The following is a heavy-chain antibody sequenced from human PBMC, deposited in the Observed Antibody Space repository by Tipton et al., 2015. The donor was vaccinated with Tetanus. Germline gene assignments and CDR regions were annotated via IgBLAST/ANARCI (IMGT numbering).Heavy chain of an antibody. CDR1: GFTFSSYG. V-gene: IGHV3-33*01. CDR3: AREWGLDTAMTDLILDY. CDR2: IWYDGSNK. J-gene: IGHJ4*02. D-gene: IGHD5-18*01. Sequence: SLRLSCAASGFTFSSYGMHWVRQAPGKGLEWVAVIWYDGSNKYYADSVKGRFTISRDNSKNTLYLQMNSLRAEDTAVYYCAREWGLDTAMTDLILDYWGQGTLVTVSS.